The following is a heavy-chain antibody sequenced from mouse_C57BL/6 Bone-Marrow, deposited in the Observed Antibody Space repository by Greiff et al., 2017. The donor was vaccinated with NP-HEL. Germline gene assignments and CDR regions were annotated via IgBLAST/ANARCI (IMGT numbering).Heavy chain of an antibody. CDR3: ANGGFYYFDY. V-gene: IGHV3-6*01. CDR1: GYSITSGYY. Sequence: EVQLQESGPGLVKPSQSLSLTCSVTGYSITSGYYWNWIRQFPGNKLEWMGYISYDGSNNYNPSLKNRISITRDTSKNQFFLKLNSVTTEDTATYYCANGGFYYFDYWGQGTTLTVSS. J-gene: IGHJ2*01. CDR2: ISYDGSN.